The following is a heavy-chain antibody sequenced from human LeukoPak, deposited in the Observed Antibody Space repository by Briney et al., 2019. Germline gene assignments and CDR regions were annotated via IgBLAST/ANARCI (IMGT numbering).Heavy chain of an antibody. CDR1: GGSISSSSYY. CDR2: IYYSGST. D-gene: IGHD3-3*01. J-gene: IGHJ5*02. CDR3: AGRTYYDFWIDP. Sequence: SETLSLTCTVSGGSISSSSYYWGWIRQPPGKGLEWIGSIYYSGSTYYNPSLKSRVTISVDTSKNPFSLKLSSVTAADTAVYYCAGRTYYDFWIDPWGQGTLVTVSS. V-gene: IGHV4-39*01.